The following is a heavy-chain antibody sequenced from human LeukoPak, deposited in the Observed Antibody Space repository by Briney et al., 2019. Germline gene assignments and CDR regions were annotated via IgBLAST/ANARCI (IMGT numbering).Heavy chain of an antibody. Sequence: PGGPLRLSCAASGFTFSSYAMHGVRQTPGKGLDWMAVISYDGSNKYYAEPVKGRFTISRDNSKNTLYLQMNSLRAEDTAVYYCAREAAAGHFDYWGQGTLVTVSS. V-gene: IGHV3-30*04. CDR2: ISYDGSNK. CDR3: AREAAAGHFDY. CDR1: GFTFSSYA. J-gene: IGHJ4*02. D-gene: IGHD6-13*01.